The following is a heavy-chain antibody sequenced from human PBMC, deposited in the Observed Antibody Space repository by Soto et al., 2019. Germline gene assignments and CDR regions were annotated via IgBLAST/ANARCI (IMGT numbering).Heavy chain of an antibody. D-gene: IGHD3-22*01. Sequence: GGSLRLSCAASGFTFSSYWMHSVRQAPGRGLVWVSSINIDGTTTIYADSVKGRFTISRDTAKNTLYLQMNSLRAEDTAVYYCAREGYYDTSGDSHDAFDVWGQGTVVTVSS. CDR3: AREGYYDTSGDSHDAFDV. J-gene: IGHJ3*01. V-gene: IGHV3-74*01. CDR2: INIDGTTT. CDR1: GFTFSSYW.